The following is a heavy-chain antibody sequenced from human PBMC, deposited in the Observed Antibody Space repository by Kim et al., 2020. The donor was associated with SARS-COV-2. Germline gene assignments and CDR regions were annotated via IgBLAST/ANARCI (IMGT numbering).Heavy chain of an antibody. Sequence: ASVKVSCKASGYTFTSYGISWVRQAPGQGLEWMGWISAYNGNTNYAQKLQGRVTMTTDTSTSTAYMELRSLRSDDTAVYYCARVAVDIVVVPAALGDDPWGQGTLVTVSS. V-gene: IGHV1-18*01. D-gene: IGHD2-2*01. CDR1: GYTFTSYG. CDR3: ARVAVDIVVVPAALGDDP. CDR2: ISAYNGNT. J-gene: IGHJ5*02.